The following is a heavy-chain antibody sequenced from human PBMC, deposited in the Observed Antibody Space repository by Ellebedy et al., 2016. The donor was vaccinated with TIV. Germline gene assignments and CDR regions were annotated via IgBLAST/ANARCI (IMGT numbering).Heavy chain of an antibody. V-gene: IGHV1-18*01. J-gene: IGHJ5*02. CDR1: GYTFTSYG. CDR2: ISAYNGNT. D-gene: IGHD2-15*01. Sequence: AASVKVSCKASGYTFTSYGISWVRQAPGQGLEWMGWISAYNGNTNYAQKFQGRVTFTRDTSASTAYMELSSLRSEDTAVYYCAARYCGGGICFSFFSSWGQGTLVTVSS. CDR3: AARYCGGGICFSFFSS.